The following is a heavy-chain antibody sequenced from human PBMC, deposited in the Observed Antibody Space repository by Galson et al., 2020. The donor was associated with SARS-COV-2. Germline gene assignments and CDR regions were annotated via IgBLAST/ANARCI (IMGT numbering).Heavy chain of an antibody. J-gene: IGHJ4*02. CDR3: ARRLYGDYAYVDH. CDR1: GYNFNRYW. V-gene: IGHV5-51*01. Sequence: TGGSLRLSCKGSGYNFNRYWITWVRQMPGKGLEWMGIISPSDSETIYSPSFQGQVTISADKSISTAYLQWNSLKASDTAIYFCARRLYGDYAYVDHWGRGTPVIVSS. CDR2: ISPSDSET. D-gene: IGHD4-17*01.